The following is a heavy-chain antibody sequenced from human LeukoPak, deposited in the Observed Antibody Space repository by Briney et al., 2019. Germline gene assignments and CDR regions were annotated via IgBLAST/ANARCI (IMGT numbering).Heavy chain of an antibody. CDR3: ARVATTVTTLYFQH. V-gene: IGHV1-18*01. CDR1: GYTFTSYG. CDR2: ISAYNGNT. Sequence: ASVKVSCKASGYTFTSYGISWVRQAPGQGLEWMGWISAYNGNTNCAQKLQGRVTMTTDTSTSTAYMELRSLRSDDTAVYYCARVATTVTTLYFQHWGQGTLVTVSS. D-gene: IGHD4-17*01. J-gene: IGHJ1*01.